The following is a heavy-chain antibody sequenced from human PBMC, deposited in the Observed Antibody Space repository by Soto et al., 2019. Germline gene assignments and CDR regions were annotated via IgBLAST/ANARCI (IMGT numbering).Heavy chain of an antibody. Sequence: EVQLLESGGGLVQPGGSLRLSCAASGFTFSSYALNWVRQAPGKGLEWVSVISGSGDNTYYADSVKGRFTISRDNSKNTLYLQMNSLRAEDTAVYYCAKDLGTDDFWSAYYTYYYMEVWDKGTTVTVSS. V-gene: IGHV3-23*01. CDR1: GFTFSSYA. CDR3: AKDLGTDDFWSAYYTYYYMEV. J-gene: IGHJ6*03. D-gene: IGHD3-3*01. CDR2: ISGSGDNT.